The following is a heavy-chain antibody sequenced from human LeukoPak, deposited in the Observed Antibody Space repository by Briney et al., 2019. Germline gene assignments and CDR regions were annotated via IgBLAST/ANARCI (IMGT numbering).Heavy chain of an antibody. J-gene: IGHJ4*02. D-gene: IGHD3-16*01. CDR1: GGSISSYY. Sequence: SETLSLTCTVSGGSISSYYWSWIRQPPGKGLEWIGYIYYSGSTNYNPSLKSRVTISVDTSKNQFSLELSSVTAADTAVYYCARWGSITTARFDYWGQGTLDTVSS. CDR3: ARWGSITTARFDY. CDR2: IYYSGST. V-gene: IGHV4-59*01.